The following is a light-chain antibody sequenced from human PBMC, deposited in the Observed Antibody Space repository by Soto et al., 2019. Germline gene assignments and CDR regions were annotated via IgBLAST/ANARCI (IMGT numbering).Light chain of an antibody. Sequence: FMLTQPHSVSESPGKTVTISCTRSSGSIASNYVQLYQQRPGSAPTTVIYEDNQRPSGVPDRFSGSIDSSSNSASLTISGLKTEDEADYYCQSYDSSNHVVFGGGTKLTVL. CDR1: SGSIASNY. CDR2: EDN. J-gene: IGLJ2*01. CDR3: QSYDSSNHVV. V-gene: IGLV6-57*04.